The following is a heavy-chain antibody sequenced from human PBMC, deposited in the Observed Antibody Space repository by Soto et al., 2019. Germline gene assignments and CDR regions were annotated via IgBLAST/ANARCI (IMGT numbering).Heavy chain of an antibody. CDR2: ISSSSSYI. J-gene: IGHJ3*02. V-gene: IGHV3-21*01. D-gene: IGHD5-12*01. Sequence: EVQLVESGGGLVKPGGSLRLSCAASGFTFSSYSMNWVRQAPGKGLEWVSSISSSSSYIYYADSVKGRFTISRDNAKNSLYLQMNSLRAEDTAVYYCARSGYSGYAAGAFDNWGQGTMVTVSS. CDR3: ARSGYSGYAAGAFDN. CDR1: GFTFSSYS.